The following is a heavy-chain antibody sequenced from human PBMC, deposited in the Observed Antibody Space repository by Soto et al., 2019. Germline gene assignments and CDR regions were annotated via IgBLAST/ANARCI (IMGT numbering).Heavy chain of an antibody. D-gene: IGHD6-13*01. Sequence: PGGSLRLSCAASGFTFSSYGMHWVRQAPGKGLEWVAVISYDGSNKYYADSVKGRFTISRDNSKNTLYLQMNSLRAEDTAVYYCAKDLKGSYSSSWYNWFDPWGQGTLVTVSS. V-gene: IGHV3-30*18. J-gene: IGHJ5*02. CDR2: ISYDGSNK. CDR1: GFTFSSYG. CDR3: AKDLKGSYSSSWYNWFDP.